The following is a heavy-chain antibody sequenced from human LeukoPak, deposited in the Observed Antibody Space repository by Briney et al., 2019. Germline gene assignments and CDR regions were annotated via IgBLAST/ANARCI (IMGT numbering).Heavy chain of an antibody. CDR1: GGSISSGGYY. V-gene: IGHV4-31*03. J-gene: IGHJ3*02. CDR2: IYYSGST. D-gene: IGHD3-22*01. Sequence: SETLSLTCTVSGGSISSGGYYWSWIGQHPGKGLEWLGYIYYSGSTYYNPSLKSRVTISVDTSKNQFSLKLSSVTAADTAVYYCAVEYDSSGYYYFPGAFDIWGQGTMVTVSS. CDR3: AVEYDSSGYYYFPGAFDI.